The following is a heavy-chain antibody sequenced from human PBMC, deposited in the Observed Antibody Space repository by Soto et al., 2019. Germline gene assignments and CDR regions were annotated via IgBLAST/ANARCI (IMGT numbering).Heavy chain of an antibody. V-gene: IGHV4-4*02. J-gene: IGHJ5*02. Sequence: SETLSLTCAVSSGSISSSNWWSWVRPPPGKGLEWIGYIYYSGSTNYNPSLKSRVTISVDTSKNQFSLKLSSVTAADTAVYYCARAYYDFWSGRDNWFDPWGQGTLVTVSS. CDR1: SGSISSSNW. CDR3: ARAYYDFWSGRDNWFDP. CDR2: IYYSGST. D-gene: IGHD3-3*01.